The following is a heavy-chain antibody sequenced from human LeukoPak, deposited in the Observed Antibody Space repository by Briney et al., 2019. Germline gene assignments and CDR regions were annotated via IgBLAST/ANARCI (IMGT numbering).Heavy chain of an antibody. D-gene: IGHD2-21*01. CDR1: GFTFGSYA. CDR2: ISGSGGST. Sequence: PGGSLRLSCVASGFTFGSYAMSWVRQAPGKGLEWVAGISGSGGSTYHTDSVKGRFTISRDNSKNTLYLQMDSLRAEDTAVYYCAKSDPPIPPHPAYYFDYWGQGTLVTVSS. J-gene: IGHJ4*02. CDR3: AKSDPPIPPHPAYYFDY. V-gene: IGHV3-23*01.